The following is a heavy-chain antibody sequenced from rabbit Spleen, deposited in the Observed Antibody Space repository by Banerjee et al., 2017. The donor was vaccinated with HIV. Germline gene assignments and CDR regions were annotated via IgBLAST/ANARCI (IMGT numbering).Heavy chain of an antibody. CDR3: ARDAGTSFSTYGMDL. J-gene: IGHJ6*01. Sequence: QSLEESGGDLVKPGASLTLTCTVSGFSFSSNWICWVRQAPGKGLEWIACIDSSDGDTDYANWPKGRFTISKTSSTTVTLQMTSLTAADTATYFCARDAGTSFSTYGMDLWGQGTLVTVS. D-gene: IGHD8-1*01. CDR2: IDSSDGDT. V-gene: IGHV1S40*01. CDR1: GFSFSSNW.